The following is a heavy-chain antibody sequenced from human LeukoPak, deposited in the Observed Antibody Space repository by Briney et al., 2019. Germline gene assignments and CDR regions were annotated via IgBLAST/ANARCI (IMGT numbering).Heavy chain of an antibody. CDR2: IYYSGST. CDR1: GGSISSSSYY. J-gene: IGHJ4*02. V-gene: IGHV4-39*07. D-gene: IGHD3-22*01. Sequence: SETLSLTCTVSGGSISSSSYYWGWIRQPPEKGLEWIGNIYYSGSTYYNPSLKSRVTISVDTSKNQFSLKLSSVTAADTAVYYCARPTYYYDSSGYYYEVGFDYWGQGTLVTVSS. CDR3: ARPTYYYDSSGYYYEVGFDY.